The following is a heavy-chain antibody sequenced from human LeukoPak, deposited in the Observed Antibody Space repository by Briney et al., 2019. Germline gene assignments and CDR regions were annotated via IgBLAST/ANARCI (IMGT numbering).Heavy chain of an antibody. D-gene: IGHD2-2*01. J-gene: IGHJ6*02. Sequence: ASVKVSCKASGYTFTNFGISWVRQAPGQGLEWLGWITTYNGNTNYAQKVQDRVTMTTDTSTSTAYMELRSLTSDDTAVYYCARRDCSSSSCHYYYYYMDVWGQGTTVTVSS. CDR3: ARRDCSSSSCHYYYYYMDV. CDR2: ITTYNGNT. CDR1: GYTFTNFG. V-gene: IGHV1-18*01.